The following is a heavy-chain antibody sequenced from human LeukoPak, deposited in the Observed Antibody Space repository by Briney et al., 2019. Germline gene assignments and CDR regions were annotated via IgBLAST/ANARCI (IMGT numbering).Heavy chain of an antibody. V-gene: IGHV4-59*01. CDR2: IYYSGST. D-gene: IGHD3-10*01. J-gene: IGHJ5*02. CDR3: AGSLLTPYYYGSGSYYNVNWFDP. CDR1: GGSISSYY. Sequence: SETLSLTCTVSGGSISSYYWSWIRQPPGKGLEWIGYIYYSGSTNYNPFLKSRVTISVDTSKNQFSLKLSSVTAADTAVYYCAGSLLTPYYYGSGSYYNVNWFDPWGQGTLVTVSS.